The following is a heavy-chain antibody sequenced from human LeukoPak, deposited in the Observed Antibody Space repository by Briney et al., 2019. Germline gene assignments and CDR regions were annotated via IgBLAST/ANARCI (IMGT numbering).Heavy chain of an antibody. CDR2: INHSGST. CDR1: GGSFSGYC. V-gene: IGHV4-34*01. Sequence: SETLSLTCAVYGGSFSGYCWSWIRQPPGKGLEWIGEINHSGSTNYNPSLKSRVSISVDTSKNQFSLKLSSVTAADTAVYYCARGTTYNQYYYDSSGYYSFDYWGQGTLVTVSS. J-gene: IGHJ4*02. D-gene: IGHD3-22*01. CDR3: ARGTTYNQYYYDSSGYYSFDY.